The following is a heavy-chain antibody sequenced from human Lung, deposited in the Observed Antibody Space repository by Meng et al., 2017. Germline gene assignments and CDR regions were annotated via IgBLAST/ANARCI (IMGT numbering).Heavy chain of an antibody. J-gene: IGHJ4*02. D-gene: IGHD1-1*01. CDR3: ATRNDGYDFDY. V-gene: IGHV1-8*01. CDR1: GYTFTDYD. CDR2: MNPNSGNT. Sequence: QVPPVQPGAEVKKPGASVRVSCKASGYTFTDYDINWVRQATGQGLQWMGWMNPNSGNTGYAQKFQGRVTMTRNTSISTAYMELSSLRSEDTAVYYCATRNDGYDFDYWGQGTLVTVSS.